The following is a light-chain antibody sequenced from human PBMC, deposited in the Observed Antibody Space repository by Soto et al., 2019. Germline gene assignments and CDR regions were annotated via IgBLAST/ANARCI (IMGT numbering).Light chain of an antibody. CDR1: QGISSY. CDR2: AAS. J-gene: IGKJ5*01. Sequence: AILMTQTPYSLSASTGEIVTITCRASQGISSYLAWYQQKPGKAPKLLIYAASTLQSGVPSRFSGSGSGTDFTLTISCLQSEDFATYYCQQYYSYPYTFGQRTRLEI. CDR3: QQYYSYPYT. V-gene: IGKV1-8*01.